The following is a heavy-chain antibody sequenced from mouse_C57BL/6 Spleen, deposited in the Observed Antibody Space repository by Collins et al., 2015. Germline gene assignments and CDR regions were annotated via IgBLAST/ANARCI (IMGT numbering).Heavy chain of an antibody. CDR3: ASYYYGSSYVEAMDY. Sequence: VPGLVKPSQSLSLTCSVTGYSITSGYYWNWIRQFPGNKLEWMGYISYDGSNNYNPSLKNRISITRDTSKNQFFLKLNSVTTEDTATYYCASYYYGSSYVEAMDYWGQGTSVTVSS. J-gene: IGHJ4*01. V-gene: IGHV3-6*01. D-gene: IGHD1-1*01. CDR2: ISYDGSN. CDR1: GYSITSGYY.